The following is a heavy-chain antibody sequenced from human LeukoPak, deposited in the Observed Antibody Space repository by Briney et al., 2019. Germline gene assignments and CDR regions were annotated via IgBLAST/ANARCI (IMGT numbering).Heavy chain of an antibody. CDR2: VCNGGSTK. V-gene: IGHV3-11*01. Sequence: GGSLRLSCAASGFTFSDYYMSWFRQAPGKGLEWVAYVCNGGSTKYYADSVKGRFTISRDNAKNTLYLQMNSLRAEDTAVYYCARLMGCAGSPYFQHWGQGTLVTVSS. CDR1: GFTFSDYY. CDR3: ARLMGCAGSPYFQH. D-gene: IGHD3-16*01. J-gene: IGHJ1*01.